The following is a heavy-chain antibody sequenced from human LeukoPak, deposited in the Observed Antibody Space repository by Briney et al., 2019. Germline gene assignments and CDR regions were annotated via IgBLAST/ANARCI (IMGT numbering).Heavy chain of an antibody. Sequence: PGGSLRLSCAASGFTFSTYSMNWVRQAPGKRLEWVSYITSSSRTIYYADSVKGRFTISRDNAKNSLFLQMNSLRDEDTAVYSCARGGDGAPFYPDYWGQGTLVTVSS. CDR2: ITSSSRTI. D-gene: IGHD4/OR15-4a*01. J-gene: IGHJ4*02. V-gene: IGHV3-48*02. CDR1: GFTFSTYS. CDR3: ARGGDGAPFYPDY.